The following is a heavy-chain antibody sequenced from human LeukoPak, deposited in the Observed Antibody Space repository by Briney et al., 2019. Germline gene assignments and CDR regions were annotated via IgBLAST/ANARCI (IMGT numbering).Heavy chain of an antibody. J-gene: IGHJ4*02. D-gene: IGHD2-8*01. Sequence: ASVKVSCKASGYTFNNFVISWVRQAPGQGLEWVGWISPHTHRTRYAARVQGRVTMTTDTSTSTVYMELRNLRPDDTAVYFCARGQSMYYWGQGTPVTVSS. CDR1: GYTFNNFV. CDR3: ARGQSMYY. V-gene: IGHV1-18*01. CDR2: ISPHTHRT.